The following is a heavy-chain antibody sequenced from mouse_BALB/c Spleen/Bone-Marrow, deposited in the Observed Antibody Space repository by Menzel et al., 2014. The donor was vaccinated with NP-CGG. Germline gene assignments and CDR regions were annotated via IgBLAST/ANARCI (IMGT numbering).Heavy chain of an antibody. CDR2: ISRGSSTF. V-gene: IGHV5-17*02. D-gene: IGHD1-1*01. J-gene: IGHJ2*01. CDR3: ARECVAYEDVIY. Sequence: DVMLVESRGGLVQPGGSRKLSCAATGFTFSSFGMHWVRQAPEKGLEWVAYISRGSSTFYYADKVKGRFTVSRDNPKNTRFLQMTGLRSEDTAMYYCARECVAYEDVIYFGHGATPTVSS. CDR1: GFTFSSFG.